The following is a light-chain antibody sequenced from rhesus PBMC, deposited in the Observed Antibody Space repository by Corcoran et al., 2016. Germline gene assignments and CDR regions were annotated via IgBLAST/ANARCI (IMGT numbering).Light chain of an antibody. CDR3: LQSSNLPHYS. CDR1: QSVNNY. Sequence: EIVMTQSPATSALSPGERATLSCRASQSVNNYLAWYQQKPGQAPRLLMYGASSRATGIPDRFRGSGSGTEFTLTISGLEPEDVGVYFCLQSSNLPHYSFGQGTKVEIK. CDR2: GAS. V-gene: IGKV3-24*03. J-gene: IGKJ2*01.